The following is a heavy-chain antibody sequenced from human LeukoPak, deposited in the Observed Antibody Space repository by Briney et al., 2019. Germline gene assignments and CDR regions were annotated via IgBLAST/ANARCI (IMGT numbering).Heavy chain of an antibody. J-gene: IGHJ4*02. CDR2: ISYDGSNK. Sequence: PGRSLRLSCAASGFIFSNYAMHWVRQAPGKGLEWVAVISYDGSNKYYADSVKGRFTISRDNSKNTLYMQMNSLRAEDTAVYYCASLGYGSGSYYSDYWGQGTLVTVSS. D-gene: IGHD3-10*01. CDR3: ASLGYGSGSYYSDY. CDR1: GFIFSNYA. V-gene: IGHV3-30*04.